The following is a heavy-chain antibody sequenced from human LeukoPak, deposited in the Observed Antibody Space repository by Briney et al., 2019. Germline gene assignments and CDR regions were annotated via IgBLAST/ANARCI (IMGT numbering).Heavy chain of an antibody. Sequence: GGSLRLSCAASGFTFSEYYMSWIRQAPGKGLEWVSYISSSGSTTYYADSVKGRFTISRDNAKNSLYLQMNSLRAEDTAVYYCAREMDGPYGSGSPLDYWGQGTLVTVSS. V-gene: IGHV3-11*01. CDR3: AREMDGPYGSGSPLDY. CDR2: ISSSGSTT. D-gene: IGHD3-10*01. J-gene: IGHJ4*02. CDR1: GFTFSEYY.